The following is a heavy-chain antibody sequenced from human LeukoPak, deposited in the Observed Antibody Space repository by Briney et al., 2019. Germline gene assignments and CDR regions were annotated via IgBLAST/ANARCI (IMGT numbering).Heavy chain of an antibody. V-gene: IGHV6-1*01. CDR1: GDSVFSIYAA. CDR2: TYYRSRWSN. Sequence: SQTLSLTCAISGDSVFSIYAAWNWIRQSPSRGLEWLGRTYYRSRWSNDYAVSVKSRITINPDTSENQFSLQLSSVTPEDTAVYYCARASFRAFDIWGQGTMVAVSS. CDR3: ARASFRAFDI. J-gene: IGHJ3*02.